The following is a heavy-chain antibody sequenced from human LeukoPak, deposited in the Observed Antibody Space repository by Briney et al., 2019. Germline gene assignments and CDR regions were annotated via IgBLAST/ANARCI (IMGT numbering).Heavy chain of an antibody. J-gene: IGHJ4*02. CDR3: ARDLYFDY. CDR1: GFTFGSYG. V-gene: IGHV3-30*03. CDR2: ISYDGSYK. Sequence: GGSLRLSCAASGFTFGSYGMHWVRQAPGKGLEWVAAISYDGSYKYYADSVKDRFTISRDFSKNTLYLRMSSLRAEDKAVYYCARDLYFDYWGQGTLVTVSS.